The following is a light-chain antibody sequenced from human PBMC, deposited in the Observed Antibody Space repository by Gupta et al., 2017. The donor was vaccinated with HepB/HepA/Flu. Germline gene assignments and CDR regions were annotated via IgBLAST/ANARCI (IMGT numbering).Light chain of an antibody. CDR1: QGIRTW. V-gene: IGKV1-12*01. CDR2: AAS. J-gene: IGKJ4*01. CDR3: QQSDTFPRT. Sequence: DIQMTQSPSSVSASVGDKVTITCRASQGIRTWLAWYQQKPGKAPNLLIYAASTLQSGVPSRFRGSGSGTDFTLSIVSLQPEDSATYYCQQSDTFPRTFGGGTKVEIK.